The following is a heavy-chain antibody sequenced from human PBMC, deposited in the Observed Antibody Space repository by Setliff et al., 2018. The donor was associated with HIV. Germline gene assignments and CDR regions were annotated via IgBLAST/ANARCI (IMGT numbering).Heavy chain of an antibody. CDR2: IIPILGSA. CDR1: GGTFSSYA. V-gene: IGHV1-69*10. CDR3: ARRAGHTNYFYYMDV. Sequence: SVKVSCKSSGGTFSSYAISWVRQAPGQGLEWMGGIIPILGSANYAQKFQGRVTITADKSTSTAYMELSSLRSEDTAVYYCARRAGHTNYFYYMDVWGKGTTVTVPS. D-gene: IGHD6-19*01. J-gene: IGHJ6*03.